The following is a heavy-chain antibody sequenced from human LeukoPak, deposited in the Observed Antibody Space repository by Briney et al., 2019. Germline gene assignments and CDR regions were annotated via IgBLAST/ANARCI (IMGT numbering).Heavy chain of an antibody. J-gene: IGHJ4*02. D-gene: IGHD3-3*01. CDR2: ISGSGGST. CDR1: GFTFSSYA. CDR3: AKPPGLFWCVGFKYYLDY. V-gene: IGHV3-23*01. Sequence: PGGSLRLSCAASGFTFSSYAMSWVRQAPGKGLEWVSAISGSGGSTYYADSVKGRFTISRDNSKNTLYLQMNSLRAEDTAVYYCAKPPGLFWCVGFKYYLDYGGRGTLVTVSS.